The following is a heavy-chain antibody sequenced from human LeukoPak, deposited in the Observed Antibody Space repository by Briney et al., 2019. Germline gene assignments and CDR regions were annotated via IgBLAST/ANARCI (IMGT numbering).Heavy chain of an antibody. Sequence: ASVKVSCKASGYTFTSYGISWVRQAPGQGLEWMGWISAYNGNTNYAQKLQGRVTITADKSTSTAYMELSSLRSEDTAVYYCATTMVRGVIRSGMDVWGKGTTVTVSS. V-gene: IGHV1-18*01. CDR3: ATTMVRGVIRSGMDV. CDR2: ISAYNGNT. J-gene: IGHJ6*04. CDR1: GYTFTSYG. D-gene: IGHD3-10*01.